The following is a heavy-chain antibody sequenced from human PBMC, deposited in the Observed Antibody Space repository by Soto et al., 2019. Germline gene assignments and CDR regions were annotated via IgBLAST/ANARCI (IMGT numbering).Heavy chain of an antibody. D-gene: IGHD2-15*01. J-gene: IGHJ5*01. V-gene: IGHV4-4*08. CDR2: IYNTETT. CDR3: AIELVAEAAAHPNRFDS. Sequence: SETLSLTCTVSGGSISDYDWSWVRQPPGERLKWVGYIYNTETTNYNPSLESRVTLSVDTSKNQFSLKLTSVTAADTAVYYCAIELVAEAAAHPNRFDSWGQGTLVTVSS. CDR1: GGSISDYD.